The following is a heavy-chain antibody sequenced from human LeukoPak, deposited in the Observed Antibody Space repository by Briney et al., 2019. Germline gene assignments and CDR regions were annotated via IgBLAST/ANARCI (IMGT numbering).Heavy chain of an antibody. CDR3: ARRGPNWGSRAFDI. CDR2: IYPGDSDT. J-gene: IGHJ3*02. CDR1: GYSFTSYW. Sequence: GESLKISCKGSGYSFTSYWIGWVRQMPGKGLEWMGIIYPGDSDTRYSPSFEGQVTISAAKSISTAYPQWSSLKASDTAMYYCARRGPNWGSRAFDIWGQGTMVTVSS. V-gene: IGHV5-51*01. D-gene: IGHD7-27*01.